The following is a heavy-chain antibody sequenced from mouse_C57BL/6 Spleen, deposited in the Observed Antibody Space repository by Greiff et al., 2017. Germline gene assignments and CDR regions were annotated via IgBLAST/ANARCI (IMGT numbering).Heavy chain of an antibody. CDR3: ARTGGYYAVAMDY. D-gene: IGHD2-3*01. J-gene: IGHJ4*01. CDR2: ISNGGGSN. Sequence: EVQGVESGGGLVQPGGSLKLSCAASGFTFRDYYMYWVRQTPEKRLEWVAYISNGGGSNYYPDTVKGRFTISRDNAKNTLYLQMSRLKSEDTAMYYCARTGGYYAVAMDYWGQGTSVTVSS. CDR1: GFTFRDYY. V-gene: IGHV5-12*01.